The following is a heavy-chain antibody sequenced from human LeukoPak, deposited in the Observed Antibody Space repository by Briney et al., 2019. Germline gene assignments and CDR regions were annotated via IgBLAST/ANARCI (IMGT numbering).Heavy chain of an antibody. CDR1: GFTFSSYT. D-gene: IGHD2-15*01. Sequence: GGSLRLSCAASGFTFSSYTMSWVRQAPGKGLEWVSGISGGGGSTYYADSVKGRFTISRDNSENTLYLQMNSLRAEDTAVYYCAKDRDCSGGSCFFDYWGQGTLVTVSS. J-gene: IGHJ4*02. CDR2: ISGGGGST. CDR3: AKDRDCSGGSCFFDY. V-gene: IGHV3-23*01.